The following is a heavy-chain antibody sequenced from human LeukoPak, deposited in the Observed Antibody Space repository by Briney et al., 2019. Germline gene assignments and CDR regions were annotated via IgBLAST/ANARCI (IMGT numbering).Heavy chain of an antibody. CDR3: ARGLMTGAAGTYYYYCMDV. D-gene: IGHD6-13*01. CDR1: GFIFSSYG. CDR2: ISNSGGST. J-gene: IGHJ6*02. V-gene: IGHV3-64*01. Sequence: GGSLRLSCVASGFIFSSYGMHWARQAPGKGLEYVSAISNSGGSTYYANSVKGRFTISRDNSKNTLYLQMGSLRGEDMAVYYCARGLMTGAAGTYYYYCMDVWGQGTTVTVSS.